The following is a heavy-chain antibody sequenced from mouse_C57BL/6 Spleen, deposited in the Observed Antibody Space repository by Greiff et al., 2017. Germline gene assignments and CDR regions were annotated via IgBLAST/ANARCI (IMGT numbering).Heavy chain of an antibody. CDR3: ARRTTGGYFDV. CDR2: INPSSGYT. D-gene: IGHD1-1*01. CDR1: GYTFTSYW. Sequence: QVHVKQSGAELAKPGASVKLSCKASGYTFTSYWMHWVKQRPGQGLEWIGYINPSSGYTKYNQKFKDKATLTADKSSSTAYMQLSSLTYEDSAVYYCARRTTGGYFDVWGTGTTVTVSS. J-gene: IGHJ1*03. V-gene: IGHV1-7*01.